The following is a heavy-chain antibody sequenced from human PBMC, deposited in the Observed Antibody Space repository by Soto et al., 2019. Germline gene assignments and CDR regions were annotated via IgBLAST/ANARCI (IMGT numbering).Heavy chain of an antibody. J-gene: IGHJ6*03. Sequence: QVQLEQSGAEVKKPGSSVKVSCKASGGAFSSYSINWVRQAPGQGLEWVGRIIPILGVTNYAQKFLDRVTLSADKSTSTAYMELSSLRSDDTAVYYCATTGPPTTFDHQISSNFMDVWGKGATVTVSS. D-gene: IGHD3-16*01. CDR1: GGAFSSYS. CDR3: ATTGPPTTFDHQISSNFMDV. CDR2: IIPILGVT. V-gene: IGHV1-69*02.